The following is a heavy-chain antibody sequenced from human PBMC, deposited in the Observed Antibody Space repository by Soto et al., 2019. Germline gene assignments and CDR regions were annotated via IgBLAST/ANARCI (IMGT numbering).Heavy chain of an antibody. Sequence: SETLSLTCTVSGGSISSGGYYWSWIRQHPGKGLGWIGYIYYSGSTYYNPSLKSRVTISVDTSKNQFSLKLSSVTAADTAVYYCARESRDYDFWSGYYYYGMDVWGQGTTVTVSS. CDR1: GGSISSGGYY. V-gene: IGHV4-31*03. CDR2: IYYSGST. CDR3: ARESRDYDFWSGYYYYGMDV. J-gene: IGHJ6*02. D-gene: IGHD3-3*01.